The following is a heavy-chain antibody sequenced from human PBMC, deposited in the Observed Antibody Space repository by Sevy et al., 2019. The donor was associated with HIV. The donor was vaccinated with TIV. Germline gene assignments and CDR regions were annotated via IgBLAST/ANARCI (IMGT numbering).Heavy chain of an antibody. D-gene: IGHD3-10*01. Sequence: ASVKVSCKASGYTFTNYYIQWVRQAPGQELEWMGMINPSGGRATYAQKFQDRVTMTRDTSTSTVYMYLSSLRSEDTAVYYCARDRIAMFLGVSPFDYWGQGALVTVSS. V-gene: IGHV1-46*01. CDR1: GYTFTNYY. CDR3: ARDRIAMFLGVSPFDY. CDR2: INPSGGRA. J-gene: IGHJ4*02.